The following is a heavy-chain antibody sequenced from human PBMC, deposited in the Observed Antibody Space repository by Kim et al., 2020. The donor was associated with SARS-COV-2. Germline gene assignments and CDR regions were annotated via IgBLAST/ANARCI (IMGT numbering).Heavy chain of an antibody. CDR2: IYYSGST. V-gene: IGHV4-59*13. D-gene: IGHD3-10*01. CDR1: GGSISSYY. Sequence: SETLSLTCTVSGGSISSYYWSWIRQPPGKGLEWIGYIYYSGSTNYNPSLKSRVTISVDTSKNQFSLKLSSVTAADTAVYYCAGAGESGWFRAISGMDVWGQGTTVTVSS. J-gene: IGHJ6*02. CDR3: AGAGESGWFRAISGMDV.